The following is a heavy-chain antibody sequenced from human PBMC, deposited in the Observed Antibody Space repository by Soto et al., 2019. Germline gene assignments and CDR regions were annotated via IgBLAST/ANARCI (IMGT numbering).Heavy chain of an antibody. J-gene: IGHJ4*02. V-gene: IGHV3-30*18. Sequence: PGGSLSLSCAASGFTFSSYGMHWVRQAPGKGLEWVAVISYDGSNKYYADSVKGRFTISRDNSKNTLYLQMNSLRAEDTAVYYCAKDLSPARIMITFGGVPGKLDYWGQGTLVTVSS. CDR1: GFTFSSYG. CDR2: ISYDGSNK. CDR3: AKDLSPARIMITFGGVPGKLDY. D-gene: IGHD3-16*01.